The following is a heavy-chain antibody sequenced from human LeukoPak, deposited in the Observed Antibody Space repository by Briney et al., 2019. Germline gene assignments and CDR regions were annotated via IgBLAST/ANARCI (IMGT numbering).Heavy chain of an antibody. CDR2: IYSDDST. J-gene: IGHJ3*02. CDR3: ARGGYSGYDRDAFDI. V-gene: IGHV3-53*04. Sequence: PGGSLRLSCAASGFTVSSNYMSWVRQAPGKGLEWVSVIYSDDSTYYADSVKCRFTISRHNSKNTLYLQMNSLRAEDTAVYYCARGGYSGYDRDAFDIWGQGTMVTVSS. D-gene: IGHD5-12*01. CDR1: GFTVSSNY.